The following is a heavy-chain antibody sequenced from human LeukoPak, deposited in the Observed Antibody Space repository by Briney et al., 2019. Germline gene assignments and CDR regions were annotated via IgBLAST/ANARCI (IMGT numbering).Heavy chain of an antibody. CDR1: GFTFSSYW. J-gene: IGHJ4*02. Sequence: GGSLRLSCAASGFTFSSYWMSWVRQAPGKGLEWVANIKQDGSEKYYVDSVKGRFTISRDNAKNSLYLQMNSLRAEDTAVYYCARDTRDIVVVVADYYFDYWGQGTLVTVSS. D-gene: IGHD2-15*01. V-gene: IGHV3-7*01. CDR2: IKQDGSEK. CDR3: ARDTRDIVVVVADYYFDY.